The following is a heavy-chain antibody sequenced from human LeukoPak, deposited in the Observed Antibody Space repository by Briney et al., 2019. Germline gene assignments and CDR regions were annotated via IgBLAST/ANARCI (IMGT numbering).Heavy chain of an antibody. CDR2: INPSGGST. Sequence: ASVKVSCKASGYTFTSYYMHWVRQAPGQGLEWMGIINPSGGSTSYAQKFQGRVTMTRDTSTSTVYMEVSSLRSDDTAVYYCARDGSSSSALRYYYMDVWGKGTTVTVSS. CDR3: ARDGSSSSALRYYYMDV. CDR1: GYTFTSYY. D-gene: IGHD6-6*01. J-gene: IGHJ6*03. V-gene: IGHV1-46*01.